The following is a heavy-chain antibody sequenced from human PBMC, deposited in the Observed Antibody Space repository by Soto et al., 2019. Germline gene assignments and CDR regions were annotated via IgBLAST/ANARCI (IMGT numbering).Heavy chain of an antibody. V-gene: IGHV3-23*01. D-gene: IGHD1-26*01. CDR3: AKNKGGSYIVGANDY. Sequence: EVQLLESGGGLVQPGGSLRLSCAASGFTFSSYAMSWVRQAPGKGLEWVSAISGSGGSTYYADSVKGRFTNSRDNSKNTLYLQMNSLRAEDTAVYYCAKNKGGSYIVGANDYWGQGTLVTVSS. J-gene: IGHJ4*02. CDR2: ISGSGGST. CDR1: GFTFSSYA.